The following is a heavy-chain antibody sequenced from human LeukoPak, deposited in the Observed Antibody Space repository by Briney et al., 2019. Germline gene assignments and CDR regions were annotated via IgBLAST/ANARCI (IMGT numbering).Heavy chain of an antibody. V-gene: IGHV3-7*01. CDR2: IKQDGSEK. J-gene: IGHJ6*02. D-gene: IGHD4-11*01. Sequence: PGGSLRLSCAASGFTFSSYWMSWVRQAPGKGLEWVANIKQDGSEKYYVDSVKGRFTISRDNAKNSLYLQMNSLRAEDTAVYYCARDSTTVILYYYYGMDVRGQGTTVTVSS. CDR3: ARDSTTVILYYYYGMDV. CDR1: GFTFSSYW.